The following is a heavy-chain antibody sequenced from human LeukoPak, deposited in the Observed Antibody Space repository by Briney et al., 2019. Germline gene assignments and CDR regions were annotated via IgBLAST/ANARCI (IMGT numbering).Heavy chain of an antibody. CDR2: IYYSGST. J-gene: IGHJ6*02. V-gene: IGHV4-59*01. CDR3: ARDQGIAAAGTDYYYGMDV. CDR1: SGSISSYY. Sequence: SETLSLTCTVSSGSISSYYWSWIRQPPGKGLEWIGYIYYSGSTNYNPSLKSRVTISVDTSKNQFSLKLSSVTAADTAVYYCARDQGIAAAGTDYYYGMDVWGQGTTVTVSS. D-gene: IGHD6-13*01.